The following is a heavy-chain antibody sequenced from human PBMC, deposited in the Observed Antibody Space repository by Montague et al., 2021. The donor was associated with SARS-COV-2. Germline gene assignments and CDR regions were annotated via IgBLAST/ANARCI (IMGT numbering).Heavy chain of an antibody. J-gene: IGHJ3*02. Sequence: ETRSLTCTVSGGSISSYYWNWIRETPGKGLEWIGYIYYSGTTNYNPSLKSRVTISLDTPKNQFSLNLNSVTAADTAIYYCARDQAAKISFKGAFDIWGQGRMVTVSS. CDR3: ARDQAAKISFKGAFDI. V-gene: IGHV4-59*01. CDR1: GGSISSYY. D-gene: IGHD3-3*01. CDR2: IYYSGTT.